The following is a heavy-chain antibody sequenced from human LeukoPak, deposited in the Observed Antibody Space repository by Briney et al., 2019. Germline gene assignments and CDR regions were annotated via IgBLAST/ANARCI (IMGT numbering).Heavy chain of an antibody. CDR1: GYSFTSYG. J-gene: IGHJ6*02. Sequence: ASVKVSCKASGYSFTSYGINWVRQAPGQGLEWMGWISGYNGNTKYAQDFQGRGTMTTDTSTSTAYMELRSLRSDDTAVYYCARELGGAGSYFFPYYAMDVWGQGTTVTVSS. CDR2: ISGYNGNT. V-gene: IGHV1-18*01. D-gene: IGHD3-10*01. CDR3: ARELGGAGSYFFPYYAMDV.